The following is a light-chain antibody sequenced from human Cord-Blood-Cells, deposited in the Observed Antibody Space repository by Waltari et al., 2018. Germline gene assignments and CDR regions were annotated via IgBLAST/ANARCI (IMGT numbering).Light chain of an antibody. CDR1: QSISSW. Sequence: DIQMTQSPSTLSASVRDRVTITCRASQSISSWLAWYQQKPGKAPKLLIYKASSLESGVPSRFSGSGSGTEFTLTISSLQPDDFATYYCQQYKSYAPWTFGQGTKVEIK. V-gene: IGKV1-5*03. CDR2: KAS. CDR3: QQYKSYAPWT. J-gene: IGKJ1*01.